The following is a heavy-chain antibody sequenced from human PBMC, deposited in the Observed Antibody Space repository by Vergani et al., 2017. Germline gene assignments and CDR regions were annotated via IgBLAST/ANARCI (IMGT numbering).Heavy chain of an antibody. J-gene: IGHJ4*02. V-gene: IGHV3-23*01. Sequence: EVQLLESGGGLVQPGGSLRLSCAASGFTFSSYVMSWVRQAPGKGLEWVSAISGSGGNTYYADSVKGRFTISRDNSKNTLYLQMNSLRAEDTAVYYCAERLSGFWSGSTGGVHFDYWGQGTLVTVSS. CDR2: ISGSGGNT. CDR3: AERLSGFWSGSTGGVHFDY. CDR1: GFTFSSYV. D-gene: IGHD3-3*01.